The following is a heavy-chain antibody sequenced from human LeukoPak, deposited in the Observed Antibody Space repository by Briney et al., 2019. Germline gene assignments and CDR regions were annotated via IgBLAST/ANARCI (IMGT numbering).Heavy chain of an antibody. CDR2: IYYSGST. CDR3: ARGVLRFLEWLLPQNDAFDI. Sequence: SETLSLTCTVSGYSISSSYYWGWIRQPPGKGLEWIGSIYYSGSTYYNPSLKSRVTISVDTSKNQFSLKLSSVTAADTAVYYCARGVLRFLEWLLPQNDAFDIWGQGTMVTVSS. CDR1: GYSISSSYY. V-gene: IGHV4-38-2*02. D-gene: IGHD3-3*01. J-gene: IGHJ3*02.